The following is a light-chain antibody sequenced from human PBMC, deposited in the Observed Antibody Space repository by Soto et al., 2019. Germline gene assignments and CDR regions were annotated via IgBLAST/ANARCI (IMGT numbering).Light chain of an antibody. V-gene: IGLV1-44*01. J-gene: IGLJ1*01. CDR2: NSY. CDR1: SSKNGSKT. Sequence: QSVLTQPPSASGTPGQRVTISCSGSSSKNGSKTVNWYRQLPGTVPKLLIYNSYQRPSGVPDRFSASKSGTSASLAISGLQSEDEADYYCSSWDASLNGYVFGTGTKVTVL. CDR3: SSWDASLNGYV.